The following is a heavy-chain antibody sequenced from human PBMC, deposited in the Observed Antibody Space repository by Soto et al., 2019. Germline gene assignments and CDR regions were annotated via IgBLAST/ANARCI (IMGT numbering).Heavy chain of an antibody. Sequence: QVQLQESGPALVRPSDSLSLMCSVSGVPITTFYWSWIRQAPGKGLEYIGYIYYGGSTHYNPALKSRVTISVDTAKNEFSLNLRSVTAGDTAAYYCARGQLLHYQYGLDVWGQGTTVIV. CDR3: ARGQLLHYQYGLDV. CDR2: IYYGGST. CDR1: GVPITTFY. D-gene: IGHD3-10*01. V-gene: IGHV4-59*07. J-gene: IGHJ6*02.